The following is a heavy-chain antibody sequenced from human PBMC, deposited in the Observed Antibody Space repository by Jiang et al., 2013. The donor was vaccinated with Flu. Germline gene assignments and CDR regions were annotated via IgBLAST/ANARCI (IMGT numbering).Heavy chain of an antibody. CDR2: INHSGST. CDR1: GGSFSGYY. Sequence: LLKPSETLSLTCAVYGGSFSGYYWSWIRQPPGKGLEWIGEINHSGSTNYNPSLKSRVTISVDTSKNQFSLKLSSVTAADTAVYYCARGAPAYDILTGYYRWGYYFDYWGQGTLVTVSS. V-gene: IGHV4-34*01. D-gene: IGHD3-9*01. J-gene: IGHJ4*02. CDR3: ARGAPAYDILTGYYRWGYYFDY.